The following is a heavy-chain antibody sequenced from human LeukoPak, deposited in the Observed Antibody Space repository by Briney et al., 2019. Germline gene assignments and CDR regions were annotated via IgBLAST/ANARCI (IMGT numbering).Heavy chain of an antibody. CDR1: GGSISSHY. CDR2: IYYSGST. CDR3: ARSQLARTNFDH. D-gene: IGHD2-2*01. J-gene: IGHJ4*02. V-gene: IGHV4-59*11. Sequence: PSETLSLTCTVSGGSISSHYWSWIRQPPGKGLEWIGYIYYSGSTNYNPSLKSRVTISVDTSKNQFSLKLSSVTAADTAVYYCARSQLARTNFDHWGQGTLVTVSS.